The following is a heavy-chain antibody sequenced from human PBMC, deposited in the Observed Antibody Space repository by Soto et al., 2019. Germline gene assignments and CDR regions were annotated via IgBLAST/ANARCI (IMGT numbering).Heavy chain of an antibody. CDR2: IYPGDSDT. D-gene: IGHD6-13*01. CDR3: ARSPRSWYYFDY. Sequence: GESLKISCNGSGYSFTIYWIGLVLQMPGKGLEWMGIIYPGDSDTRYSPSFQGQVTISADKSISTAYLQWSSLKASDTAMYYCARSPRSWYYFDYWGQGTLVTVSS. CDR1: GYSFTIYW. J-gene: IGHJ4*02. V-gene: IGHV5-51*01.